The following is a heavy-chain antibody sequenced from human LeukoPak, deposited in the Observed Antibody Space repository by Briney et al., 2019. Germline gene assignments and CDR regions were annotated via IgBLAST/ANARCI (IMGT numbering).Heavy chain of an antibody. Sequence: PSETLSLTCTVSGGSISSGDYYWSWIRQHPGTGLEWIGYIYYSGSTYYNPSLKSRVTISVDTSKNQFSLKLSSVTAADTAVYYCARDRIAAAGVWGQGTLVTVSS. D-gene: IGHD6-13*01. CDR3: ARDRIAAAGV. V-gene: IGHV4-31*03. J-gene: IGHJ4*02. CDR2: IYYSGST. CDR1: GGSISSGDYY.